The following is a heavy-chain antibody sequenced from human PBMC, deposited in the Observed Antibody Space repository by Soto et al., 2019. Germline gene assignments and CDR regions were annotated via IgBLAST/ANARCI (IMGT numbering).Heavy chain of an antibody. CDR2: IYYSGST. V-gene: IGHV4-59*12. CDR1: GGSISSYH. CDR3: ARGSSIAARHPRYYYYYGMDV. J-gene: IGHJ6*02. D-gene: IGHD6-6*01. Sequence: ETLSLTCTVSGGSISSYHWSWIRQPPGKGLEWIGYIYYSGSTKYNPSLKSRVTISVDTSKNQFSVKLSSVTAADTAVYYCARGSSIAARHPRYYYYYGMDVWGQGTTVTVSS.